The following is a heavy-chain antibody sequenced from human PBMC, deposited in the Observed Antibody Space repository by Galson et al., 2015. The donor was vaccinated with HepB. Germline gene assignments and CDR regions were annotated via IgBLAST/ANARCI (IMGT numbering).Heavy chain of an antibody. J-gene: IGHJ3*02. V-gene: IGHV4-39*01. D-gene: IGHD2-2*03. CDR2: IYYSGIT. CDR3: ARLDIVVVPATAFDI. Sequence: ETLSLTCTVSGGSISSRAYYWGWIRQPPGKGLEWIGSIYYSGITYYNPSLKSRVTVSVDTSKNQFSLRLGSVTAADTAVYYCARLDIVVVPATAFDIWGQGTMVTVSS. CDR1: GGSISSRAYY.